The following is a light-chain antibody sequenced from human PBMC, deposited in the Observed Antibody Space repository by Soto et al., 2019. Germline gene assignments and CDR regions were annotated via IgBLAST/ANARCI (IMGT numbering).Light chain of an antibody. J-gene: IGKJ5*01. Sequence: IPLTQSPSSLAASVGDRLTLTCRASRNVSIYLNWYQHKPGKGPTLLIHATSNLQIGVPSRFSGSGSGREFTLTISSLEPEDFGTYYCQQSYKMPSFGQGTRLEIK. CDR1: RNVSIY. CDR3: QQSYKMPS. CDR2: ATS. V-gene: IGKV1-39*01.